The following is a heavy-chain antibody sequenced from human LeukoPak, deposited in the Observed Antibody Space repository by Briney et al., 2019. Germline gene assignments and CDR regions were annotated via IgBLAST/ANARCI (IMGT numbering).Heavy chain of an antibody. CDR1: GFTVSSNY. J-gene: IGHJ4*02. CDR2: IWYDGSNK. V-gene: IGHV3-33*08. D-gene: IGHD6-19*01. Sequence: GGSLRLSCAASGFTVSSNYMSWVRQAPGKGLEWVAVIWYDGSNKYYADSVKGRFTISRDNSKNTLYLQMNSLRAEDTAVYYCARDASYSSGWYPYWGQGTLVTVSS. CDR3: ARDASYSSGWYPY.